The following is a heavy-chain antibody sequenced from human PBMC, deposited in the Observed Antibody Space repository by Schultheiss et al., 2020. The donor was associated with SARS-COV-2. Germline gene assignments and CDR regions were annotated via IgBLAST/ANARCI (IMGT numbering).Heavy chain of an antibody. J-gene: IGHJ4*02. V-gene: IGHV3-33*01. CDR1: GFTFSSYG. CDR3: ARAPLYDYVWRWNY. CDR2: IWYDGSNK. D-gene: IGHD3-16*01. Sequence: GGSLRLSCAASGFTFSSYGMHWVRQAPGKGLEWVAFIWYDGSNKYYADSVKGRFTISRDNCNNTLCLQMNSLRAEDTAVYYCARAPLYDYVWRWNYWGQGTLVTVSS.